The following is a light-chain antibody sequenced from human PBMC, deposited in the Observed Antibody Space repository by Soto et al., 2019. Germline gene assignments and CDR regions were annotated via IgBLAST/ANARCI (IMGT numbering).Light chain of an antibody. V-gene: IGLV2-8*01. CDR3: TSYAGSNNPHVV. CDR2: EVN. Sequence: QSALTQPPSASGSPGQSITISCTGTSSDVGGYNYVSWYQQHPGKAPKLMIYEVNKRPSGVPDRFSGSKSDNTASLTVSGHQAEDEADYYCTSYAGSNNPHVVFGGGTKVTVL. CDR1: SSDVGGYNY. J-gene: IGLJ2*01.